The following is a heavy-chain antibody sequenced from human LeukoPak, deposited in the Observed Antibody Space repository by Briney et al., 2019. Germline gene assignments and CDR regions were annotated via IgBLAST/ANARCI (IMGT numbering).Heavy chain of an antibody. CDR2: IYHSGST. CDR3: ARYQDSSGYYYDY. Sequence: SETLSLTCAVSGGSISSDGYSWSWIRQPPGKGLEWIGYIYHSGSTYYNPSLKSRVTISVDRSKNQFSLELTSVTAADTAVYYCARYQDSSGYYYDYWGQGTLVTVSS. D-gene: IGHD3-22*01. J-gene: IGHJ4*02. CDR1: GGSISSDGYS. V-gene: IGHV4-30-2*01.